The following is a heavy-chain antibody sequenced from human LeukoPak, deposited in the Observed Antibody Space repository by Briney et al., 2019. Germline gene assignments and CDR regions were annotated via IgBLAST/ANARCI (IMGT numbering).Heavy chain of an antibody. CDR3: ARDHYGDYALRYFDY. CDR1: GFTFSNHW. Sequence: PGGSLRLSCAASGFTFSNHWMSWVRQAPGKGLEWVSSISSSSSYIYYADSVKGRFTISRDNAKNSLYLQMNSLRAEDTAVYYCARDHYGDYALRYFDYWGQGTLVTVSS. CDR2: ISSSSSYI. J-gene: IGHJ4*02. V-gene: IGHV3-21*01. D-gene: IGHD4-17*01.